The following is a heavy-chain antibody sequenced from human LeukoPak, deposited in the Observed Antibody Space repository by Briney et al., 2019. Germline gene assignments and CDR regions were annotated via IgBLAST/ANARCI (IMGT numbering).Heavy chain of an antibody. J-gene: IGHJ4*02. D-gene: IGHD1-26*01. CDR1: GLTFSNYW. CDR3: ARDPSESYWSYFDY. Sequence: PGGSLRLSCAASGLTFSNYWMSWVRQAPGKGLEWVANIKQDGSEKYYVDSVKGRFTISRDNAKNSLYLQMYSLRAEDTAVYYCARDPSESYWSYFDYWGQGTLVTVSS. CDR2: IKQDGSEK. V-gene: IGHV3-7*01.